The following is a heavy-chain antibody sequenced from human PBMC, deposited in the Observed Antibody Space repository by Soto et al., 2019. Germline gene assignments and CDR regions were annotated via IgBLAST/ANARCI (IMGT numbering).Heavy chain of an antibody. CDR1: GFTFSSYS. D-gene: IGHD4-17*01. Sequence: EVQLVESGGCLVQPGGSLRLSCAASGFTFSSYSMNWVRQAPGKGLEWVSYISSSSSTIYYADSVKGRFTISRDNAKNSLYLQMNSLRDEDTAVYYCARADYGGNSWNRRGTYWYFDLWGRGTLVTVSS. CDR2: ISSSSSTI. V-gene: IGHV3-48*02. CDR3: ARADYGGNSWNRRGTYWYFDL. J-gene: IGHJ2*01.